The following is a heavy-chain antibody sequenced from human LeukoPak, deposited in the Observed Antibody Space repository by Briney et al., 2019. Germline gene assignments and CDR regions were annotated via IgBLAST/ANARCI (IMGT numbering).Heavy chain of an antibody. CDR2: INKNGSEK. V-gene: IGHV3-7*01. CDR1: GFTFDDYW. D-gene: IGHD2-8*01. CDR3: ASGMVEFDY. Sequence: GGSLRLSCAASGFTFDDYWMSWVRQAPGKGLEWVANINKNGSEKYYLDSVKGRFTISRDNAKNSLYLQMNSLRVEDTAVYFCASGMVEFDYWGQGTLLTVSS. J-gene: IGHJ4*02.